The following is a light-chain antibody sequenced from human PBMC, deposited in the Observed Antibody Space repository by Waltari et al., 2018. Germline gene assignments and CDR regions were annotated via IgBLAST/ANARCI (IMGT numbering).Light chain of an antibody. J-gene: IGKJ4*01. V-gene: IGKV1-9*01. CDR2: AAT. CDR1: QDIHKY. CDR3: QELNNYPLT. Sequence: DIQLTQSPSFLSAFVGDRVTITCRASQDIHKYVTRYQQKSGKAPQLLIYAATTLHIGVPSRFSGGGSGTEFTLTISSLQPEDFATYYCQELNNYPLTFGGGTKVEIK.